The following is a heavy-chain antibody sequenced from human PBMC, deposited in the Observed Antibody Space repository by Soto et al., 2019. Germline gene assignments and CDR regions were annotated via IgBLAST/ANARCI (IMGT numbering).Heavy chain of an antibody. J-gene: IGHJ6*04. D-gene: IGHD2-21*01. CDR2: MNPNSANT. CDR3: AREGVRGMDV. V-gene: IGHV1-8*01. Sequence: QVQLVQSGAEVKKPGASVKVSCKASGYTFTSYDINWVRQATGQGLEWMGWMNPNSANTGYAQKFQGRVTMTRNTSMRTAYTQLRRLRSADTAGYYCAREGVRGMDVWCSGTTVSGSS. CDR1: GYTFTSYD.